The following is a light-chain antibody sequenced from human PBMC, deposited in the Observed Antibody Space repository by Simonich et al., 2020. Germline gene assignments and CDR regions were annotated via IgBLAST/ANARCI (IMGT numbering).Light chain of an antibody. CDR2: KGS. Sequence: DVVMTQSPLSLPVTLGQPASISCRSSQSLVHSDGNTYLNWFQQRPGQSPRRLIYKGSNLDSGVQDRCSGSGSGTDFTLKISRVEAEDVGVYYCMQGTHWPPTFGQGTKVEIK. J-gene: IGKJ1*01. V-gene: IGKV2-30*02. CDR1: QSLVHSDGNTY. CDR3: MQGTHWPPT.